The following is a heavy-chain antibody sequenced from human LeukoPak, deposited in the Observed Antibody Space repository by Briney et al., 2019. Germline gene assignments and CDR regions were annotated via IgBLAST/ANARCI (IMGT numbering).Heavy chain of an antibody. CDR3: AKVRWDNSGWYYLDS. CDR1: EFTFSSYW. CDR2: ISYNGVNE. D-gene: IGHD6-19*01. Sequence: GGSLRLSCAASEFTFSSYWMSWVRQAPGKGLEWMAVISYNGVNEYYADSVKGRFTISRDNSKNTLLLQMNSLRAEDTAVYYCAKVRWDNSGWYYLDSWGQGTLVTVSS. V-gene: IGHV3-30*18. J-gene: IGHJ4*02.